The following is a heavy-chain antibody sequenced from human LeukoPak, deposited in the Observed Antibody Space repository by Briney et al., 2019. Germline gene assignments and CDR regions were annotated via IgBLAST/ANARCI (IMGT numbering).Heavy chain of an antibody. Sequence: SETLSLTCAVYGESFSGYYWSWIRQPPGKGLEWIGEINHSGNTNYNPSLKSRVTISVDTSKNQFSLKLSSVTAADTAVYYCARGYYDILTGPHPYFDYWGQGTLVTVSS. CDR2: INHSGNT. V-gene: IGHV4-34*01. CDR3: ARGYYDILTGPHPYFDY. J-gene: IGHJ4*02. D-gene: IGHD3-9*01. CDR1: GESFSGYY.